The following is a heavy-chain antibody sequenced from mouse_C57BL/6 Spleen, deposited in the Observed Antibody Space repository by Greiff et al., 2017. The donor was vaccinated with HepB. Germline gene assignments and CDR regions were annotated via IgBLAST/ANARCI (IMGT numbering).Heavy chain of an antibody. J-gene: IGHJ4*01. Sequence: ESGPELVKPGASVKISCKASGYAFSSSWMNWVKQRPGKGLEWIGRIYPGDGDTNYNGKFKGKATLTADKSSSTAYMQLSSLTSEDSAVYFCARPGNYYAMDYWGQGTSVTVSS. V-gene: IGHV1-82*01. CDR1: GYAFSSSW. CDR2: IYPGDGDT. CDR3: ARPGNYYAMDY. D-gene: IGHD4-1*01.